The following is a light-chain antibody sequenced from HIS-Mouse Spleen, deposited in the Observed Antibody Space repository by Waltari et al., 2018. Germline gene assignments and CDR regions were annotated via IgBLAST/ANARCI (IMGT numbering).Light chain of an antibody. CDR1: SSNIGSTY. CDR3: AAWDDSLSGPV. V-gene: IGLV1-47*01. CDR2: RNK. Sequence: QSVLTQPPSASGTPGQRGTISFSGSSSNIGSTYVYWYQQLPGTAPKLLTYRNKQRPSGVPDRFSGSKSGTSASLAIGGLRSEDEADYYCAAWDDSLSGPVFGGGTKLTVL. J-gene: IGLJ3*02.